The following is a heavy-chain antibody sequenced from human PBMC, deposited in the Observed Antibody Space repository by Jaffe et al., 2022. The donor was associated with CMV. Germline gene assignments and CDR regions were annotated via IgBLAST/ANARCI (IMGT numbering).Heavy chain of an antibody. Sequence: QLQLQESGPGLVKPSETLSLTCTVSGGSISSSSYYWGWIRQPPGKGLEWIGSIYYSGSTYYNPSLKSRVTISVDTSKNQFSLKLSSVTAADTAVYYCARHSYDSSGYPGYYYYYMDVWGKGTTVTVSS. CDR1: GGSISSSSYY. CDR3: ARHSYDSSGYPGYYYYYMDV. CDR2: IYYSGST. V-gene: IGHV4-39*01. J-gene: IGHJ6*03. D-gene: IGHD3-22*01.